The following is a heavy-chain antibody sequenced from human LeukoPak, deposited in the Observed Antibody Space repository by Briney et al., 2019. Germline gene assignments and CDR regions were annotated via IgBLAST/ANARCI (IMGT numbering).Heavy chain of an antibody. D-gene: IGHD3-16*01. CDR2: ISYDGSNK. J-gene: IGHJ6*03. Sequence: GRSLRLSCAASGFSFDDYAMHWVRQAPGKGLEWVAVISYDGSNKYYADSVKGRFTISRDNSKNTLYLQMNSLRAEDTAVYYCAKDLGGYDYYMDVWGKGTTVTVSS. CDR1: GFSFDDYA. CDR3: AKDLGGYDYYMDV. V-gene: IGHV3-30*18.